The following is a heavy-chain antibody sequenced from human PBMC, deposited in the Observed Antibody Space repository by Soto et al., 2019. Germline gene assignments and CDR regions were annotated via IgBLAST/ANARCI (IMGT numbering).Heavy chain of an antibody. CDR3: ATYCSGGSCYPHYFDY. J-gene: IGHJ4*02. V-gene: IGHV1-24*01. CDR1: GYTITELS. Sequence: ASVKVSCKVSGYTITELSMHWVRQAPGKGLEWMGGFDPEDGETIYAQKFQGRVTMTEDTSTDTAYMELSSLRSEDTAVYYCATYCSGGSCYPHYFDYWGQGTLVTVSS. D-gene: IGHD2-15*01. CDR2: FDPEDGET.